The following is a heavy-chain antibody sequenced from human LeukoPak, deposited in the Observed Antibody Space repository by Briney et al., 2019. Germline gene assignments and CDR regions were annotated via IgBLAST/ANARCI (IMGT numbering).Heavy chain of an antibody. J-gene: IGHJ6*03. CDR2: IWYDGSNK. CDR3: AKSGYCTNGVCYTYYYYMDV. D-gene: IGHD2-8*01. Sequence: QPGRSLRLSCAASGFTFSSYGMHWVRQAPGKGLEWVAVIWYDGSNKYYADSVKGRFTISRDNSKNTLYLQMNSLRAGDTAVYYCAKSGYCTNGVCYTYYYYMDVWGKGTTVTVSS. CDR1: GFTFSSYG. V-gene: IGHV3-33*06.